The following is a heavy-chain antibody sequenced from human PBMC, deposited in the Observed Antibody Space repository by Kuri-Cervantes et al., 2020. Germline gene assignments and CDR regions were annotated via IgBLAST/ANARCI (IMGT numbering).Heavy chain of an antibody. Sequence: SLKISCEASGFTFRDYAMHWVRQAPGKGLEWVSGISWNSGSIGYADSVKGRFTTSRDNAKNSLYLQMNSLRAEDTALYYCALSARYSSTWYYYYYMDVWGKGTTVTVSS. CDR1: GFTFRDYA. CDR2: ISWNSGSI. J-gene: IGHJ6*03. CDR3: ALSARYSSTWYYYYYMDV. V-gene: IGHV3-9*01. D-gene: IGHD6-13*01.